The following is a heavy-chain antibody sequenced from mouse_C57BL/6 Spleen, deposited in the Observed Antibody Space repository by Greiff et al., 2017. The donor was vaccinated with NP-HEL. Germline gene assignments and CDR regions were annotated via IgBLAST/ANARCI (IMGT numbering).Heavy chain of an antibody. D-gene: IGHD2-1*01. V-gene: IGHV1-66*01. Sequence: QVQLKESGPELVKPGASVKISCKASGYSFTSYYIHWVKQRPGQGLEWIGWIYPGSGNTKYNEKFKGKATLTADTSSSTAYMQLSSLTSEDSAVYYCARLGGNYGYWGQGTTLTVSS. CDR3: ARLGGNYGY. J-gene: IGHJ2*01. CDR1: GYSFTSYY. CDR2: IYPGSGNT.